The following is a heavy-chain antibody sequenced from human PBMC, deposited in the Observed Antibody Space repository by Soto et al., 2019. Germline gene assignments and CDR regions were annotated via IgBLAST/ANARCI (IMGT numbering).Heavy chain of an antibody. CDR2: ISYDGSNK. V-gene: IGHV3-30*03. D-gene: IGHD3-3*01. Sequence: SGGSLRLSCAASGFTFSSYGMHWVRQAPGKGLEWVAVISYDGSNKYYADSVKGRFTISRDNSKNTLYLQMNSLRAEDTAVYYCAFYHYDFWGQGTLVTVSS. CDR1: GFTFSSYG. CDR3: AFYHYDF. J-gene: IGHJ4*02.